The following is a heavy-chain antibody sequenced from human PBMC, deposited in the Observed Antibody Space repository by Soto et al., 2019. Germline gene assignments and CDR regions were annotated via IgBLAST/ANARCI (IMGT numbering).Heavy chain of an antibody. CDR3: TTDNTAAGFDYYYYYGMDV. Sequence: GGSLRLSCAASGFTFSNAWMNWVRQAPGKGLEWVGRIKSKTDGGTTDYAAPVKGRFTISRDDSKSTLYLQMNSLKTEDTAVYYCTTDNTAAGFDYYYYYGMDVWGQGTTVTVS. V-gene: IGHV3-15*07. CDR1: GFTFSNAW. J-gene: IGHJ6*02. D-gene: IGHD6-13*01. CDR2: IKSKTDGGTT.